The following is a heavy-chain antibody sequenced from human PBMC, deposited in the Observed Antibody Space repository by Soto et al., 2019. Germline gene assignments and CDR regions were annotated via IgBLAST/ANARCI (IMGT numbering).Heavy chain of an antibody. Sequence: QVQLVQSGAEVKKPGASVKVSCKASGYTFSNYDINWVRQATGQGPEWMGWMNVDSGNTGHAQKFQGRVTMTRNISITTAYMELSSLRSDDTAVYYCARPHEYSNYVEGYAMDVWGQGTTVIVSS. V-gene: IGHV1-8*02. J-gene: IGHJ6*02. CDR2: MNVDSGNT. CDR1: GYTFSNYD. CDR3: ARPHEYSNYVEGYAMDV. D-gene: IGHD4-4*01.